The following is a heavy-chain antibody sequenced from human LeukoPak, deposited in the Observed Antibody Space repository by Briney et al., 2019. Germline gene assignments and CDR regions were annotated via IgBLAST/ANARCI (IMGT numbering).Heavy chain of an antibody. CDR1: GGSISSSSYS. J-gene: IGHJ4*02. D-gene: IGHD5-12*01. V-gene: IGHV4-39*07. CDR3: ARDGYSGNDGL. CDR2: IYYSGST. Sequence: SETLSLTCTVSGGSISSSSYSGGWLRQPPEKRLGWIGNIYYSGSTYYNPSLKSRVTISVDTSKNQFSLKLSSVTAADTAVYYCARDGYSGNDGLWGQGTLVTVSS.